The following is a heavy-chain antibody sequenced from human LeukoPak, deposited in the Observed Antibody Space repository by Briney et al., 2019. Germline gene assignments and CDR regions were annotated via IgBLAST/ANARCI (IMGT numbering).Heavy chain of an antibody. CDR3: VRDSPLAFDL. Sequence: LAGGSLRLSCAASGFTFSNYWMHWVRQVPGEGLTWVSRISSDGNKIVYAASVKGRFTISRDNGKNTLYLRMNTLGVEDTAIYYCVRDSPLAFDLWGRGTMVTVS. V-gene: IGHV3-74*01. J-gene: IGHJ3*01. CDR2: ISSDGNKI. CDR1: GFTFSNYW.